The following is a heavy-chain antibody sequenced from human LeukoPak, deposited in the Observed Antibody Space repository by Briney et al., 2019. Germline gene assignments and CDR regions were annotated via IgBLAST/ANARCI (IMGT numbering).Heavy chain of an antibody. V-gene: IGHV4-59*12. CDR2: IYYSGST. CDR1: GGSISSYY. CDR3: ASLYYDFWSGYFDY. D-gene: IGHD3-3*01. Sequence: PSETLSLTCTVSGGSISSYYWSWIRQPPGKGLEWIGYIYYSGSTNYNPSLKSRVTISVDTSKNQFSLKLSSVTAADTAVYYCASLYYDFWSGYFDYWGQGTLVTVSS. J-gene: IGHJ4*02.